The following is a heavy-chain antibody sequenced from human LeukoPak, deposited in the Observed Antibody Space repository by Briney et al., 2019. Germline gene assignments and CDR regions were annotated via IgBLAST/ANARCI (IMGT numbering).Heavy chain of an antibody. Sequence: NPGGSLRLSCAASGFTFSSYSMNWVRQAPGKGLEWVSSISSSSSYIYYADSVKGRFTIPRDNAKNSLYLQMNSLRAEDTAVYYCARDELGYCSSTSCPRNYGMDVWGKGTTVTVSS. D-gene: IGHD2-2*03. CDR2: ISSSSSYI. V-gene: IGHV3-21*01. CDR3: ARDELGYCSSTSCPRNYGMDV. CDR1: GFTFSSYS. J-gene: IGHJ6*04.